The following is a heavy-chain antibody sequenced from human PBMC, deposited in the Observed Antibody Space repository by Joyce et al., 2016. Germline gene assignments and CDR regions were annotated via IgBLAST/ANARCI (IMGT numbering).Heavy chain of an antibody. Sequence: EVQVVESGGDLVQPGESLRLSCAASGFTFSNAWMSWVRQAPGKGLEWIARIKSKAAGGTTDYAAPVKGRFTISRDESNNMLYLQMNSLKTEDTAVYYCTADLPGGISDYFDYWGQGTLVTVSS. CDR2: IKSKAAGGTT. V-gene: IGHV3-15*01. D-gene: IGHD4-23*01. CDR1: GFTFSNAW. J-gene: IGHJ4*02. CDR3: TADLPGGISDYFDY.